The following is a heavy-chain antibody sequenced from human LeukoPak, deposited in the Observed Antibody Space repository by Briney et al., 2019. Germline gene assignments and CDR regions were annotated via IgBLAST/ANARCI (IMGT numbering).Heavy chain of an antibody. CDR3: ARGNSNGWYHY. CDR1: GGSISSYY. D-gene: IGHD6-19*01. V-gene: IGHV4-59*01. Sequence: PSETLSLTCTVSGGSISSYYWSWIRQPPGKGLEWIGSMFYSGSANYNPSLESRVTMSVDTSKNQFSLKLSSVTAADTAVYYCARGNSNGWYHYWGQGTLAIISS. J-gene: IGHJ4*02. CDR2: MFYSGSA.